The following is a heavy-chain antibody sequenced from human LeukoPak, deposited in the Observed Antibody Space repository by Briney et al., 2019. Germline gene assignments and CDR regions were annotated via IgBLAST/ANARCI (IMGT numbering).Heavy chain of an antibody. CDR2: IYHSGST. J-gene: IGHJ4*02. CDR1: GGSISSSNW. V-gene: IGHV4-4*02. CDR3: ARESISSGWYPYYFDY. D-gene: IGHD6-19*01. Sequence: SETLSLTCAVSGGSISSSNWWSWVRPPPGKGLEWIGEIYHSGSTNYNPSLKSRVTISVDKSKNQFSLKLSSVTAADTAVYYCARESISSGWYPYYFDYWGQGTLVTVSS.